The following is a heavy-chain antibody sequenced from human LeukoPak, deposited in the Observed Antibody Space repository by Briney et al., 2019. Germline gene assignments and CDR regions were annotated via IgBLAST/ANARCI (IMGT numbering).Heavy chain of an antibody. CDR3: ARVAVIDY. D-gene: IGHD2-21*01. CDR2: IKQDGSEK. Sequence: PGGSLRLSCSASGFTFSSYWRGWVRQAPGKGLEWVANIKQDGSEKYYVDSVKGRFTISRDNAKNSLYLQMNSLRAEDTAVYYSARVAVIDYWGHGTLVTVSS. J-gene: IGHJ4*01. CDR1: GFTFSSYW. V-gene: IGHV3-7*01.